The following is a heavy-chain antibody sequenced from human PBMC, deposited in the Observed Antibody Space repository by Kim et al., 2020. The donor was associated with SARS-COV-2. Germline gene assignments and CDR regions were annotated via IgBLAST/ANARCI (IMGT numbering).Heavy chain of an antibody. V-gene: IGHV1-8*01. CDR2: MNPDSGTT. CDR1: GYRFSDHD. D-gene: IGHD3-9*01. Sequence: ASVKLSCRTSGYRFSDHDINWVRQSPRLGFEWIGWMNPDSGTTSSAAKFRDRVTMTRDTSLSTAYLELTSLTSEDTAVYYCARGLYDSDTFDILFDPWGQGTLVTVSS. CDR3: ARGLYDSDTFDILFDP. J-gene: IGHJ5*02.